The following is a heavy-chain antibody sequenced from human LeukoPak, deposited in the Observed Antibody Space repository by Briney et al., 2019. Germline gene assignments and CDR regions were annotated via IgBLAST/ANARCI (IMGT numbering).Heavy chain of an antibody. CDR1: GGSFSGYY. V-gene: IGHV4-34*01. Sequence: PSETLSLTCAVYGGSFSGYYWSWIRQPPGKGLEWIGEINHSGSTNYNPSLKSRVTISVDTSKNQFSLKLSSVTAADTAVYYCARSRGWRHLDYWGQGTLVTVSS. J-gene: IGHJ4*02. D-gene: IGHD6-19*01. CDR2: INHSGST. CDR3: ARSRGWRHLDY.